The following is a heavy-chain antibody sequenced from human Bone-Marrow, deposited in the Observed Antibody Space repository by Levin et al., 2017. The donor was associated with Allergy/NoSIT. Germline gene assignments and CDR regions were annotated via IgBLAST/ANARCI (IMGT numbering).Heavy chain of an antibody. CDR3: AREGIDQLLKGGYFDY. CDR2: INSDGSST. CDR1: GFTFSSYW. J-gene: IGHJ4*02. Sequence: GGSLRLSCAASGFTFSSYWMHWVRQAPGKGLVWVSRINSDGSSTSYADSVKGRFTISRDNAKNTLYLQMNSLRAEDTAVYYCAREGIDQLLKGGYFDYWGQGTLVTVSS. D-gene: IGHD2-2*01. V-gene: IGHV3-74*01.